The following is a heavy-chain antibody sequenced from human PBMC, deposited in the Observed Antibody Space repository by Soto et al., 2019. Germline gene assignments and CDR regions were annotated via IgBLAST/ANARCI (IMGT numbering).Heavy chain of an antibody. CDR3: ARDLGGYSGYDSAYGMDV. D-gene: IGHD5-12*01. Sequence: ESGGGLVQPGGSLRLSCAASGFTFSSYDMHWVRQATGKGLEWVSAIGTAGDTYYPGSVKGRFTISRENAKNSLYLQMNSLRAGDTAVYYCARDLGGYSGYDSAYGMDVWGQGTTVTVSS. J-gene: IGHJ6*02. CDR1: GFTFSSYD. V-gene: IGHV3-13*01. CDR2: IGTAGDT.